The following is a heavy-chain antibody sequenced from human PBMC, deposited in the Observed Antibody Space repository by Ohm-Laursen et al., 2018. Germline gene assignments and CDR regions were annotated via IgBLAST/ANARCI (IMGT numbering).Heavy chain of an antibody. CDR3: ARTRPDIVATIIDY. CDR2: ISSSRSTI. D-gene: IGHD5-12*01. CDR1: GFTFSSYS. V-gene: IGHV3-48*01. J-gene: IGHJ4*02. Sequence: SLRLSCSAFGFTFSSYSMNWVRLAPGTGLEWVSYISSSRSTIYYADPVQGRFTIFTENAKHSLYLQMNSLRAEDTAVYYCARTRPDIVATIIDYWGQGTLVTVSS.